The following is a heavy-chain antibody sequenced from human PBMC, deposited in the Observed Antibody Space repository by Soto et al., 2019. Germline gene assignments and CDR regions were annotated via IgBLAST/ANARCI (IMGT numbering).Heavy chain of an antibody. V-gene: IGHV1-69*06. J-gene: IGHJ6*02. CDR2: IIPIFGTA. CDR1: GGTFSSYA. CDR3: ARDQLMWLQQGYYYYGMDV. Sequence: SVKVSCKASGGTFSSYAISWVRQAPGQGLEWMGGIIPIFGTANYAQKFQGRVTITADKSTSTAYMELSSLRSEDTAVHYCARDQLMWLQQGYYYYGMDVWGQGTTVTVSS. D-gene: IGHD5-18*01.